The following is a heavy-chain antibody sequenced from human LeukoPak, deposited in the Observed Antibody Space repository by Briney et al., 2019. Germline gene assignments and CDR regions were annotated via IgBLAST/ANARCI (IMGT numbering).Heavy chain of an antibody. CDR3: ARRKTAGHFDY. D-gene: IGHD6-13*01. Sequence: LSLTCTVSGGSISSYSWSWIRQPPGKGLEWIGYIYYSGSTNYNPSLKSRVTISVDTSKNQFSLKLSSVTAADTAVYYCARRKTAGHFDYWGQGTLVTVSS. CDR2: IYYSGST. J-gene: IGHJ4*02. V-gene: IGHV4-59*08. CDR1: GGSISSYS.